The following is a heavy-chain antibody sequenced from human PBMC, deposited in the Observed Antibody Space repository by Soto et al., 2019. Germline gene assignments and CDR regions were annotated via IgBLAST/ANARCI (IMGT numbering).Heavy chain of an antibody. J-gene: IGHJ4*02. CDR3: ARVSHDYGDFGYFDY. D-gene: IGHD4-17*01. CDR2: IYYSGST. Sequence: SETLSLTCTVSGVSISSYYWSWIRQPPGKGLEWIGYIYYSGSTNYNPSLKSRVTISVDTSKNQFSLKLSSVTAADTAVYYCARVSHDYGDFGYFDYWGQGTLVTVSS. CDR1: GVSISSYY. V-gene: IGHV4-59*01.